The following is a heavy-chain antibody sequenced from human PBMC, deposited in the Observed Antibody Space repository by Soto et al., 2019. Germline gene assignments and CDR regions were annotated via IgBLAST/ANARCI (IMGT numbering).Heavy chain of an antibody. V-gene: IGHV3-30*04. D-gene: IGHD3-10*01. CDR2: ISYDGRNK. Sequence: GALRLSCAASGFTFSNYAMHWVRQAPGKGLEWVAVISYDGRNKYYADSVKGRFTISRDNSKNTLYLQVNSLRADDTAVYYCASNGSGNYYHFDYWGQGTLVTVSS. J-gene: IGHJ4*02. CDR1: GFTFSNYA. CDR3: ASNGSGNYYHFDY.